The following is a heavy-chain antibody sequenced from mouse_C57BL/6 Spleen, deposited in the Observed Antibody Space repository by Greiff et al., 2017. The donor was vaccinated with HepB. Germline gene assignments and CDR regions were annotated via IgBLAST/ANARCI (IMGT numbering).Heavy chain of an antibody. D-gene: IGHD1-1*02. V-gene: IGHV1-7*01. CDR3: ARCGFTGNAMDY. CDR2: MNPSSGYT. Sequence: QVQLKQSGAELAKPGASVKLSGKASGYTFTSYWMHWVKQRPGKGLEWIGYMNPSSGYTKYNQKFKDKATLTAAKSSSTAYMQLISLTYEDSAVYYCARCGFTGNAMDYWGQGTSVTVSS. J-gene: IGHJ4*01. CDR1: GYTFTSYW.